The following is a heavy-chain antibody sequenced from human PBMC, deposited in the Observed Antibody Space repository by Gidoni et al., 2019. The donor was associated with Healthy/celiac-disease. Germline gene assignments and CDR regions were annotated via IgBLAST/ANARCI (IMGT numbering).Heavy chain of an antibody. D-gene: IGHD3-10*01. CDR2: ISGSGGST. CDR3: AKDRADNWFDP. V-gene: IGHV3-23*01. Sequence: EVQLLESGGGLVQPGGSLRLSGAASGFPFSSYAMSGFRQAPGKGLEWVSAISGSGGSTYYADSVKGRFTISRDNSKNTLYLQMNSLRAEDTAVYYCAKDRADNWFDPWGQGTLVTVSS. J-gene: IGHJ5*02. CDR1: GFPFSSYA.